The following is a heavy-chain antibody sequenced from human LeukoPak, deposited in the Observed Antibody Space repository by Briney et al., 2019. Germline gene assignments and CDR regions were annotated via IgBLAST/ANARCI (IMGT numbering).Heavy chain of an antibody. D-gene: IGHD6-19*01. V-gene: IGHV4-39*07. CDR2: IYYSGST. Sequence: SETLSLTCTVSGGSISSSSYYWGWIRQPPGKGLEWIGSIYYSGSTYYNPSLKSRVTISVDTSKNQFSLKLSSVTAADTAVYYCARDPGDSSGSAGDYWGQGTLVTVSS. CDR3: ARDPGDSSGSAGDY. CDR1: GGSISSSSYY. J-gene: IGHJ4*02.